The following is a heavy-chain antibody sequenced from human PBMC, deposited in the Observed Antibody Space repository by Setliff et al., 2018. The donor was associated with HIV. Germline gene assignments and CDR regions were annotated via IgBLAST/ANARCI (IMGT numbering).Heavy chain of an antibody. D-gene: IGHD2-15*01. CDR3: ARGLLDGTTVGVVVVTAPSWFDP. J-gene: IGHJ5*02. V-gene: IGHV4-39*01. Sequence: SETLSLTCTVSGGFVSRSSYYWGWIRQPRGKRLEWIGTIYYNGDTQYNPSFKSRVIMSVDTSKNQFSLKLSSVTAADTAVYYCARGLLDGTTVGVVVVTAPSWFDPWGQGTLVTVSS. CDR2: IYYNGDT. CDR1: GGFVSRSSYY.